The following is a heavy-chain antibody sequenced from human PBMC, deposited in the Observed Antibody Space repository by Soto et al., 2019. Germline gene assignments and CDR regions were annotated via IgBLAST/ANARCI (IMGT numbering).Heavy chain of an antibody. CDR1: GGSISSSNW. D-gene: IGHD3-10*01. Sequence: SETLSLTCAVSGGSISSSNWWSWVRQPPGKGLEWIGEIYHSGSTNYNPSLKSRVTISVDKSKNQFSLKLSSVTAADTAVYYCARASMVRGVIITRYWFDPWGQGTLVTVSS. CDR3: ARASMVRGVIITRYWFDP. CDR2: IYHSGST. V-gene: IGHV4-4*02. J-gene: IGHJ5*02.